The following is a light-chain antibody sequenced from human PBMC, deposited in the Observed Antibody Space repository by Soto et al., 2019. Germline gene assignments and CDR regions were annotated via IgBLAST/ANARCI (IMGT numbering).Light chain of an antibody. CDR1: QSVTTY. V-gene: IGKV1-39*01. CDR3: QQMFSVPYT. CDR2: AAS. J-gene: IGKJ2*01. Sequence: DVQMTQSPYSLSASVGDRVTITCRASQSVTTYLNWYQQKAGEAPKLLIFAASSLQSGVPSRFSGSGSGSDFTLTISSLQPDDFATYYCQQMFSVPYTFGQGTKL.